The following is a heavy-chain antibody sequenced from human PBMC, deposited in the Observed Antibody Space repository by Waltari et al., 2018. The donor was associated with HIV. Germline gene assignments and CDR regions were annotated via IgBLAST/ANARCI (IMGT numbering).Heavy chain of an antibody. D-gene: IGHD2-2*01. J-gene: IGHJ4*02. CDR1: GFALSGFG. CDR2: SVYDALKQ. V-gene: IGHV3-30*03. Sequence: QVQLVESGGGEVHPGESLRLSCNASGFALSGFGLHWVRQAPGKGLECLAVSVYDALKQFYADSVKGRFTISRDNSRNLLFLQMTSLTPEDTAMYYCARSPTPTKMPYWGQGTRVTVST. CDR3: ARSPTPTKMPY.